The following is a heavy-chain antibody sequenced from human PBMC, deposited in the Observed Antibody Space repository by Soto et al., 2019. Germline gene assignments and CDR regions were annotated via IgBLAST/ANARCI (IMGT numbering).Heavy chain of an antibody. J-gene: IGHJ6*02. D-gene: IGHD5-12*01. CDR3: AKSPGGLDGYNSDYYGMDV. CDR1: GLTFSTYA. Sequence: EVHLLESGGALVQPGGSLRLSCTASGLTFSTYAMSWVRQAPGKGLEWVSAIGGSGTGGRTYYADSVKGRFTIARDNSKNTVYLQMNSLRADDTAVYYWAKSPGGLDGYNSDYYGMDVWGQGTTVTVSS. CDR2: IGGSGTGGRT. V-gene: IGHV3-23*01.